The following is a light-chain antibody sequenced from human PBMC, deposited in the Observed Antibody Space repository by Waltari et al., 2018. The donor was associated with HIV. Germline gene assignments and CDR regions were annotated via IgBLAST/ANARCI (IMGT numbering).Light chain of an antibody. CDR2: EVS. J-gene: IGLJ2*01. Sequence: QSALTQPASVSGSPGQSITISCTGTSSDVGSYNLVSWYQQHPGKAPKLMIYEVSKRPSGVSKRVSGSKSGNTASLTISGLQAEDEADYYCCSYAGSSTLVFGGGTKLTVL. CDR1: SSDVGSYNL. CDR3: CSYAGSSTLV. V-gene: IGLV2-23*02.